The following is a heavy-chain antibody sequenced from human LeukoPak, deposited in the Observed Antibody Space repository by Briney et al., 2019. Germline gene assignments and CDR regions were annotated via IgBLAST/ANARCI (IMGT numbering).Heavy chain of an antibody. V-gene: IGHV3-23*01. CDR3: AKKRTPVAGTNYFDY. Sequence: GGSLSLSCAASGFTFSSYSMSWDRQAPGKGLEWFSAVSAGGDNTYYAESVKGRFTITRDNSKNTVYLQMTSVTAEDTARYYCAKKRTPVAGTNYFDYWGQGILVSVSS. CDR2: VSAGGDNT. CDR1: GFTFSSYS. J-gene: IGHJ4*02. D-gene: IGHD6-19*01.